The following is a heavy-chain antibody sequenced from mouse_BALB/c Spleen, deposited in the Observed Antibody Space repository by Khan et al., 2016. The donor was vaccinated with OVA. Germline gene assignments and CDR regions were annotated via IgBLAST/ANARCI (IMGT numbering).Heavy chain of an antibody. V-gene: IGHV1-76*01. D-gene: IGHD2-3*01. Sequence: QVQLKQSGAELVRPGASVKLSCKTSGYIFTSYWIHWVKQRSGQGLEWIARIYPGTNSTYYNEKFKGKATLTADKSSSTAYMQLSSLKSEDSAVYVWARDGPDGAWFVYWGQGTLVTVSA. CDR2: IYPGTNST. CDR3: ARDGPDGAWFVY. CDR1: GYIFTSYW. J-gene: IGHJ3*01.